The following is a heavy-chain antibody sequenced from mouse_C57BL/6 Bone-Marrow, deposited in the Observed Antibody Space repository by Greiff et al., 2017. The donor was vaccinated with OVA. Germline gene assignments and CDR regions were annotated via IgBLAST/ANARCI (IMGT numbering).Heavy chain of an antibody. CDR3: EREREIYYDTAWFAY. V-gene: IGHV1-26*01. CDR1: GYTFTDYY. D-gene: IGHD2-4*01. CDR2: INPNNGGT. J-gene: IGHJ3*01. Sequence: EVQLQQSGPELVKPGASVKISCKASGYTFTDYYMNWVKQSHGKSLEWIGDINPNNGGTSYNQKFKGKATLTVDKSSRTAYMALRSLTSEESAVDYCEREREIYYDTAWFAYWGQGTLVTVSA.